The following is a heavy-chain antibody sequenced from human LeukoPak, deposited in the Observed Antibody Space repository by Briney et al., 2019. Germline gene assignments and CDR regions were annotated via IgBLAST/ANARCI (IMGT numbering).Heavy chain of an antibody. V-gene: IGHV4-4*07. CDR1: GGSMTSYY. J-gene: IGHJ3*02. D-gene: IGHD1-26*01. CDR2: IYTSGST. CDR3: ARDSAARAYDI. Sequence: SETLSLTCNVSGGSMTSYYWSWIRKPAGKGLEWIGRIYTSGSTNYSPPLRSRVAMSVDTSNNHFSLNLSSVTAADTAVYYCARDSAARAYDIWGQGTMVTV.